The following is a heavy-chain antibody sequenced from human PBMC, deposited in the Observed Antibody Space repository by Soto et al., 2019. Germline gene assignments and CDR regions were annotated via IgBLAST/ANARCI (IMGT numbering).Heavy chain of an antibody. CDR2: IDPSDSQT. D-gene: IGHD3-22*01. Sequence: GESLKIACKGSGYSFAGYWITWVRQKPGKGLEWMGRIDPSDSQTYYSPSFRGHVTISVTKSITTVFLQWSSLRASDTAMYYCARQIYDSDTGPNFQYYFDSWGQGTPVTVSS. V-gene: IGHV5-10-1*01. J-gene: IGHJ4*02. CDR1: GYSFAGYW. CDR3: ARQIYDSDTGPNFQYYFDS.